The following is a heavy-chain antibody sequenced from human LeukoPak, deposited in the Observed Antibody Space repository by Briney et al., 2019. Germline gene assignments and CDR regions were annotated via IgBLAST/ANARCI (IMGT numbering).Heavy chain of an antibody. J-gene: IGHJ4*02. CDR3: ARITMVRGGYFDY. CDR1: GFTFSSYA. Sequence: PGRSLRLSCAASGFTFSSYAMHWVRQAPGKGLEWVAVISYDGSNKYYADSVKGRFTISRDNSKNTLYLQMNSLRVEDTAVYYCARITMVRGGYFDYWGQGTLVTVSS. D-gene: IGHD3-10*01. V-gene: IGHV3-30*04. CDR2: ISYDGSNK.